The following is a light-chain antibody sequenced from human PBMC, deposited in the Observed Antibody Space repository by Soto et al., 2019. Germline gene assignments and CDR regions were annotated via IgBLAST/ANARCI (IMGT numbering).Light chain of an antibody. J-gene: IGLJ2*01. V-gene: IGLV1-44*01. Sequence: QSVLTQPPSASGTPGQRVTVSCSGSSSNIGSNSVNWYQQLPGTAPKLLIYSSNQRPSGAPDRLSGSKSGTSASLAISGLQSEDEADYYCAEWDDSLNGVVFGGGTKLTVL. CDR1: SSNIGSNS. CDR2: SSN. CDR3: AEWDDSLNGVV.